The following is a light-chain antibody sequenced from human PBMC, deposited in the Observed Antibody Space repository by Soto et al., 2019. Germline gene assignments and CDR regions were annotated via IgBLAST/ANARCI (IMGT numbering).Light chain of an antibody. J-gene: IGKJ1*01. V-gene: IGKV1-5*03. CDR3: QHYTDFPWT. Sequence: DIQMTQSPSTLSASVGDRVTITCRASQTISNWLAWYQQKPGKAPKLLIYQASSLESGVPSRFSGSGSGTEFTLTISSLQADDFATYYCQHYTDFPWTFGQGTTVEI. CDR2: QAS. CDR1: QTISNW.